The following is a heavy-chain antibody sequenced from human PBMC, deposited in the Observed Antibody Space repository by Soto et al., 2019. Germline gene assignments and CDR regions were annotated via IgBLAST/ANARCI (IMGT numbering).Heavy chain of an antibody. CDR3: ARQYSTRWDEYFDY. Sequence: QVQLVESGGGVVQPGRSLRLSCAASGFTFSSYAMHWVRQAPGMGLEWVAVISYDGSNKYYADSVKGRFTISRDNSKNTLYLQMNSLRGEDTAVYYCARQYSTRWDEYFDYWAQGTLVTVSS. CDR1: GFTFSSYA. CDR2: ISYDGSNK. D-gene: IGHD6-13*01. J-gene: IGHJ4*02. V-gene: IGHV3-30-3*01.